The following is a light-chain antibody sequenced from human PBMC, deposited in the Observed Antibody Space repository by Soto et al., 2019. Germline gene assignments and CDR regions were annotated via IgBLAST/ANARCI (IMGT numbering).Light chain of an antibody. CDR1: QSLNNN. V-gene: IGKV3-15*01. J-gene: IGKJ4*01. CDR3: QQYSAWPLT. CDR2: FAS. Sequence: EIVMTQSPATLSVSPGEKATLSCRASQSLNNNLAWYQQKPGQGPRLLIYFASTRASGMPARFSGSGSGAEFSLTISSLQSEDFASYYCQQYSAWPLTFGGGTKVETK.